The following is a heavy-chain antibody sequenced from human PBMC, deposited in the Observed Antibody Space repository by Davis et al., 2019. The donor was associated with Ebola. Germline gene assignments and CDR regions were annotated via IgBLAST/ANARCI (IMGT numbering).Heavy chain of an antibody. V-gene: IGHV4-34*01. D-gene: IGHD5-18*01. CDR1: GGSFSGYY. J-gene: IGHJ5*02. CDR2: INHSGST. Sequence: MPGGSLRLSCAVYGGSFSGYYWSWIRQAPGKGLEWIGEINHSGSTNYNPSLKSRVTISVDTSKNQFSLKLSSVTAADTAVYYCARTRDTAMVKEWGWFDPWGQGTLVTVSS. CDR3: ARTRDTAMVKEWGWFDP.